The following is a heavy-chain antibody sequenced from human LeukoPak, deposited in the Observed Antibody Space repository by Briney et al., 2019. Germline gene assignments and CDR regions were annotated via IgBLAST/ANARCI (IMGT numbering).Heavy chain of an antibody. J-gene: IGHJ4*02. Sequence: PSETLSLTCAVYGGSFSGYYWSWIRRPPGKGLEWIGEINHSGSTNYNPSLKSRVTISVDTSKNQFSLKLSSVTAADTAVYYCARRGGLWFGELSFDYWGQGTLVTVSS. V-gene: IGHV4-34*01. CDR1: GGSFSGYY. CDR2: INHSGST. CDR3: ARRGGLWFGELSFDY. D-gene: IGHD3-10*01.